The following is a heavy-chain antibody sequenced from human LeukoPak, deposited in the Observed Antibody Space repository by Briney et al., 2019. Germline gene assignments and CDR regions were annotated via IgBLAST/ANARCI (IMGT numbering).Heavy chain of an antibody. V-gene: IGHV1-8*01. CDR2: MNPNSGNT. CDR3: ATYSSSSVRGVDP. Sequence: ASVKVSCKASGYTFTNYDINWVRQATGQGLEWMGWMNPNSGNTGYAQKFQGRVTMTREPSISTAYLELNSLRSEETAVYYCATYSSSSVRGVDPWGQGTLVTVSS. D-gene: IGHD6-13*01. CDR1: GYTFTNYD. J-gene: IGHJ5*02.